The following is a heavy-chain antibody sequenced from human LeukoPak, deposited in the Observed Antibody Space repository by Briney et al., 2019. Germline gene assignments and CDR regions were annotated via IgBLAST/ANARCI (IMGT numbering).Heavy chain of an antibody. V-gene: IGHV4-39*01. CDR1: GGSISSYY. Sequence: SETLSLTCTVSGGSISSYYWGWIRQPPGKGLEWIGSIYYSGSTYYNPSLKSRVTISVDTSKNQFSLKLSSVTAADTAVYYCAGNSGYYSDYYYYMDVWGKGTTVTVSS. J-gene: IGHJ6*03. CDR3: AGNSGYYSDYYYYMDV. D-gene: IGHD3-22*01. CDR2: IYYSGST.